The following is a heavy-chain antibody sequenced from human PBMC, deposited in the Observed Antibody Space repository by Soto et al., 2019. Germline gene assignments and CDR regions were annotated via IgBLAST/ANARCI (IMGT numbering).Heavy chain of an antibody. D-gene: IGHD6-19*01. CDR2: IYYYWAT. CDR1: GGSVSPYY. J-gene: IGHJ4*02. V-gene: IGHV4-59*02. Sequence: QVQLQESGPGLVKPSETVSLTCSVSGGSVSPYYWTWVRRPPGKGLEWMASIYYYWATKYNPSLESRATISFAMSNNQFSLRLTSVIAADKAVYYCSRGRHWLDYWGQGTLVTVS. CDR3: SRGRHWLDY.